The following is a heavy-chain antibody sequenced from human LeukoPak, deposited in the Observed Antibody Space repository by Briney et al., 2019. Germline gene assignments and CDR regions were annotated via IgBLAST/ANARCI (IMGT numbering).Heavy chain of an antibody. CDR2: IHYSGNT. V-gene: IGHV4-39*07. CDR1: GGSISSNIYY. J-gene: IGHJ4*02. D-gene: IGHD2-2*01. CDR3: ARGPHQHWPLGQF. Sequence: SETLSLTCTVSGGSISSNIYYWGWIRQPPGKGLEWIGSIHYSGNTYYNPSLKSRVTISVDTSKNQFSMNLTSVTAADTAVYYCARGPHQHWPLGQFWGQGSLVTVSS.